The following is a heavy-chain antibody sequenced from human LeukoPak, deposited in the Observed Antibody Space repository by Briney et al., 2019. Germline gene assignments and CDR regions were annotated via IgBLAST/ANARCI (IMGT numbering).Heavy chain of an antibody. CDR1: GYTFTGYN. Sequence: ASVKVSCKASGYTFTGYNMHWVRHAPGQGLEWMGWINPNRGGTKYAQKFRGRVTMTRDTSISTAYMELSRLRSDDTAVYYCARGYCSSTSCYFLHYYYYGMDVWGQGTTVTVSS. CDR2: INPNRGGT. J-gene: IGHJ6*02. CDR3: ARGYCSSTSCYFLHYYYYGMDV. D-gene: IGHD2-2*01. V-gene: IGHV1-2*02.